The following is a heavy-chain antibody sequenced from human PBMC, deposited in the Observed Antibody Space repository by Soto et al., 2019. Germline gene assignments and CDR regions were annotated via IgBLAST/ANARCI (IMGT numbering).Heavy chain of an antibody. J-gene: IGHJ4*02. Sequence: QVHLVQSGAEVKKPGASVKVSCKASGYIFINYYIHWVRQAPGQGLEWIGIINPNGGSTNYSQKFRGRVTMARDTSTSTVYMGLSSLRSEDTAVFYLARDLAAAHYCCQGTLVTIAS. CDR2: INPNGGST. CDR3: ARDLAAAHY. V-gene: IGHV1-46*01. D-gene: IGHD6-13*01. CDR1: GYIFINYY.